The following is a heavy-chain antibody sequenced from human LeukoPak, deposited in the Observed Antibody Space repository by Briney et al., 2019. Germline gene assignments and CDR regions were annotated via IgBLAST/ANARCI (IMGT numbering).Heavy chain of an antibody. CDR1: SRSISISHYF. CDR3: ARLSSEYYDFSSHIDY. V-gene: IGHV4-39*01. Sequence: SETLALTCTFSSRSISISHYFCGWIRQPPGKGLEWIGTIYSSESTYKNPSLKSQVTMSMDTSKTQFSLKLTSVTAAETGVYYCARLSSEYYDFSSHIDYWGQGTLVTVSS. J-gene: IGHJ4*02. D-gene: IGHD3-3*01. CDR2: IYSSEST.